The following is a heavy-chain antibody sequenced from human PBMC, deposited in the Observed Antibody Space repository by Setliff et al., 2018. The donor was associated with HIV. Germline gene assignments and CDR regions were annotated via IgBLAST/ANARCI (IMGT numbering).Heavy chain of an antibody. J-gene: IGHJ3*02. CDR1: RFSFSSYW. V-gene: IGHV3-7*03. CDR3: ARIYRRPWPYDACDI. CDR2: IKQDESEI. D-gene: IGHD3-16*02. Sequence: PGGALRLSCAASRFSFSSYWMNWVRQVPGKGLEWRANIKQDESEIYYVDSVRGRFTVSRDNARNSLYLQMNSLRAEETAIYCCARIYRRPWPYDACDIWGQGTMVTVSS.